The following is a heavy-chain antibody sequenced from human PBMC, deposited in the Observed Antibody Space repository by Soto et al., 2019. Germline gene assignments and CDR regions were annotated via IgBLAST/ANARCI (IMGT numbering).Heavy chain of an antibody. V-gene: IGHV3-64D*06. J-gene: IGHJ4*02. CDR2: ISDNGGTT. CDR3: VKGSALYDSSSFDF. Sequence: SLSLSCSASGFTFSSYGMHWIRQAPGKGLEYVSAISDNGGTTYYADSVKGRFTISRDNSKNTLYLQMSSLRAEDTAVYYCVKGSALYDSSSFDFWGQGTLVTVSS. D-gene: IGHD3-22*01. CDR1: GFTFSSYG.